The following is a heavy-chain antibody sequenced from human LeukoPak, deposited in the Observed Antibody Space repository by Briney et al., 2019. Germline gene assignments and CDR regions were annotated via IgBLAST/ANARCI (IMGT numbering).Heavy chain of an antibody. CDR1: GGSIRGTTYY. Sequence: PSETLSLTCTVSGGSIRGTTYYEGWIRQPPGKGLEWIGNIYYSGNTYYTPSLKSRVTISVDTSKNHFSLKLSSVTAAATAVYYCARHDPGRGLHYFDYWGQGTLVTVSS. CDR2: IYYSGNT. D-gene: IGHD5/OR15-5a*01. J-gene: IGHJ4*02. V-gene: IGHV4-39*01. CDR3: ARHDPGRGLHYFDY.